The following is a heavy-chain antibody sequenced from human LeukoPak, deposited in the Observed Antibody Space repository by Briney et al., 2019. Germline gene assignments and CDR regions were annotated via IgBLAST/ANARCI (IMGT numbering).Heavy chain of an antibody. CDR3: ARADLGYCSSTSCPVDAFDI. J-gene: IGHJ3*02. V-gene: IGHV4-4*02. CDR1: GGSISNSNW. CDR2: INHSGST. D-gene: IGHD2-2*01. Sequence: KPSGTLSLTCAVSGGSISNSNWWSWVRQPPGKGLEWIGEINHSGSTNYNPSLKSRVTISVDTSKNQFSLKLSSVTAADTAVYYCARADLGYCSSTSCPVDAFDIWGQGTMVTVSS.